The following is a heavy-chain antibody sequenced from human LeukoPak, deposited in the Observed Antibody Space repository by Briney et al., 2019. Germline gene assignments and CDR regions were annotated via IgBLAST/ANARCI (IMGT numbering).Heavy chain of an antibody. D-gene: IGHD6-13*01. CDR3: AGVARGSSSPYWYFDL. J-gene: IGHJ2*01. CDR1: GYTFTSYG. V-gene: IGHV1-18*01. Sequence: ASVKVSCKASGYTFTSYGISWVRQAPGQGLEWMGWISAYNGNTNYAQKLQGRVTMTTDTSTSTAYMELRSLRSDDTAVYYCAGVARGSSSPYWYFDLWGRGTLVTVSS. CDR2: ISAYNGNT.